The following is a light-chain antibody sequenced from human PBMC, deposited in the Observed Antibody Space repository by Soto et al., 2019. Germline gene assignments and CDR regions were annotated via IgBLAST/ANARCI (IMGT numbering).Light chain of an antibody. CDR3: QQYNNWPIT. Sequence: IGSTQSPATLSLSPGEIATLSCRASQSVSSSYLAWYQQKPGQAPRLLIYGASTRATGIPARFSGSGSGTEFTLTISSLQSEDFAVYYCQQYNNWPITFGQGTRLEIK. CDR2: GAS. V-gene: IGKV3-15*01. J-gene: IGKJ5*01. CDR1: QSVSSSY.